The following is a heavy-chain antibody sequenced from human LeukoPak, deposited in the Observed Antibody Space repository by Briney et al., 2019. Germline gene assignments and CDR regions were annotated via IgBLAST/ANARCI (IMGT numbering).Heavy chain of an antibody. CDR1: RGSFSGYY. J-gene: IGHJ4*02. CDR2: INHSGST. Sequence: SETLSLTCAVYRGSFSGYYWSWVRQPPGKGLEWIGEINHSGSTNYNPSLKSRVTISVDTSKNQFSLKLSSVTAADTAVYYCARQTGYSSSPFDYWGQGTLVTVSS. V-gene: IGHV4-34*01. CDR3: ARQTGYSSSPFDY. D-gene: IGHD6-6*01.